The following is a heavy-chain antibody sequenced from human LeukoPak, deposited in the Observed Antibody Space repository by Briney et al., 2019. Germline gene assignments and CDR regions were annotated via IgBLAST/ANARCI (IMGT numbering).Heavy chain of an antibody. D-gene: IGHD3-10*01. Sequence: SGTLSLTCAVSGASISSGYWWSWVRQPPGKGLEWIGEIYHSGSTNHNTSLKSRVTISVDKSKSQFSLNLSSVTAADTAVYYCARDDTGVIRGIRFHYWGQGTLVTVSS. CDR3: ARDDTGVIRGIRFHY. CDR2: IYHSGST. J-gene: IGHJ4*02. V-gene: IGHV4-4*02. CDR1: GASISSGYW.